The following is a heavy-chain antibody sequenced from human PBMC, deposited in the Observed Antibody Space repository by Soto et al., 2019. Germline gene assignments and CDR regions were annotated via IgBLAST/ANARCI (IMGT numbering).Heavy chain of an antibody. CDR1: GFTFSNAW. CDR3: TTDGDIQLWSPATGYYYYYGMDV. D-gene: IGHD5-18*01. CDR2: IKSKTDGGTT. J-gene: IGHJ6*02. Sequence: EVQLVESGGGLVKPGGSLRLSCAASGFTFSNAWMNWVRQAPGKGLEWVGRIKSKTDGGTTDYAAPVKGRFTISRDDSKNTLYLQMNSLKTEDTAVYYCTTDGDIQLWSPATGYYYYYGMDVWGQGTTVTVSS. V-gene: IGHV3-15*07.